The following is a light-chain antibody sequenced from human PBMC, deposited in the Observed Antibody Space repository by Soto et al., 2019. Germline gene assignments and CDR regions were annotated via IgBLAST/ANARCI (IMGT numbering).Light chain of an antibody. CDR1: QGISNH. V-gene: IGKV1-9*01. CDR2: AAS. J-gene: IGKJ1*01. Sequence: IQLTQSPSSLSASLGARVTITCRASQGISNHLGWYQQKPGKAPEILIYAASTLQTGVPSRFGGGGSGTEFTLTISSLHSEYFAVYYCQQYNNWPTLGQGTKVDIK. CDR3: QQYNNWPT.